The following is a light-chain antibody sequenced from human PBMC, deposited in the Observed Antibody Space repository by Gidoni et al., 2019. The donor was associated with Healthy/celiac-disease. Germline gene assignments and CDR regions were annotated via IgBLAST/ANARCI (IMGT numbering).Light chain of an antibody. Sequence: QSALTQPAAVSGSPGQSITISCTGTSSDVGGYNYVSWYQQHPGKAPKLMIHAVSNRPSGVSNRFSGSKSGNTASLTISGLQAEDEADYYCSSYTSSSTYVFGTGTKVTVL. CDR1: SSDVGGYNY. CDR3: SSYTSSSTYV. CDR2: AVS. J-gene: IGLJ1*01. V-gene: IGLV2-14*01.